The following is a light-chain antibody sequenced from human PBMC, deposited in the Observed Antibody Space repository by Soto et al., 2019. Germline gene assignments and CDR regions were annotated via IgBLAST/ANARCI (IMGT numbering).Light chain of an antibody. J-gene: IGKJ1*01. CDR3: KQYGSSGT. CDR2: GVS. CDR1: QSVSSY. Sequence: VMTQSPATLSVSPGDSATLSCRASQSVSSYLAWYQQKPGQAPRLLIYGVSSRATGIQDRFSGSGSGTEFTLTIRRLEPEDFAVYYCKQYGSSGTCGQGTKVDIK. V-gene: IGKV3-20*01.